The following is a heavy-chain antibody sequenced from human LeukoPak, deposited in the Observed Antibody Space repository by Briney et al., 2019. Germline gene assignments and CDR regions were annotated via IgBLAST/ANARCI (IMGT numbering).Heavy chain of an antibody. CDR3: ARDADEYCSSTTCRGGSFDI. Sequence: GRSLRLSCAASGFTFSSYGMHWVRQAPGKGLEWVVVIWYDGSNKYYADSVKGRFTISRDNSKNTLYLQMNSLRAEDTAVYYCARDADEYCSSTTCRGGSFDIWGQGTMVTVSS. D-gene: IGHD2-2*01. CDR1: GFTFSSYG. J-gene: IGHJ3*02. CDR2: IWYDGSNK. V-gene: IGHV3-33*01.